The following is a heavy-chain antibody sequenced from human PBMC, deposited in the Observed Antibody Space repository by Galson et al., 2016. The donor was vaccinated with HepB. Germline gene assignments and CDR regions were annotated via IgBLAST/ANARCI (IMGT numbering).Heavy chain of an antibody. CDR1: GFTFNNYA. D-gene: IGHD6-19*01. J-gene: IGHJ2*01. CDR3: AKAGSGWSGRARYSDL. CDR2: ISGSGGRT. V-gene: IGHV3-23*01. Sequence: FLRLSCAASGFTFNNYAMNWVRQTPARGLEWVTGISGSGGRTFYADSVKGRFTISRDNSRNVLYLQMNNLRDEDTAKYFCAKAGSGWSGRARYSDLWGRGTLVTVSS.